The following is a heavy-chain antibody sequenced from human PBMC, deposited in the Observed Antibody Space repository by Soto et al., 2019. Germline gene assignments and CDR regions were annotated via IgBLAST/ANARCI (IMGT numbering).Heavy chain of an antibody. J-gene: IGHJ5*02. Sequence: SESLSLTCTVSGGSISSGGYYWSWIRRQRGKGLEWIVYMCYSGSTCYNPSLKGRGAGAGGTCDNRFSVKLSSVTSEDTAVYYCARDQPYCYDSSFRFDPWGQGTLVTVSS. V-gene: IGHV4-31*03. CDR3: ARDQPYCYDSSFRFDP. CDR1: GGSISSGGYY. D-gene: IGHD3-22*01. CDR2: MCYSGST.